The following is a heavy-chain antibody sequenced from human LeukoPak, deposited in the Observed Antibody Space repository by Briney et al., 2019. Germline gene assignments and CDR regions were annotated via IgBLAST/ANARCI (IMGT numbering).Heavy chain of an antibody. CDR1: GYIFTSYW. CDR3: ARGTTVTRNFDY. V-gene: IGHV5-51*01. Sequence: GESLKIPCKGSGYIFTSYWIVWVRRMPGKGLEWMGIIYPGDSDTRYSPSFEGQVTISADKSISTAYLQWSSLKASDTAMYYCARGTTVTRNFDYWGQGTLVTVSS. D-gene: IGHD4-17*01. J-gene: IGHJ4*02. CDR2: IYPGDSDT.